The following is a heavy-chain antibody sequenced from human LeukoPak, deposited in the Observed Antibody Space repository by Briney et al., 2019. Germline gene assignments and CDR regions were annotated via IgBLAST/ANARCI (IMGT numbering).Heavy chain of an antibody. J-gene: IGHJ4*02. Sequence: GGSLRISCAASGFSFSSNAMSWVRQAPGKGLEWVSAISATGGNTHSADSVKGRFTISRDSSKNTLYLRMNSLRAEDTAIYYCAKDFGMFSNWGQGTLVTVSS. D-gene: IGHD3-10*02. V-gene: IGHV3-23*01. CDR2: ISATGGNT. CDR3: AKDFGMFSN. CDR1: GFSFSSNA.